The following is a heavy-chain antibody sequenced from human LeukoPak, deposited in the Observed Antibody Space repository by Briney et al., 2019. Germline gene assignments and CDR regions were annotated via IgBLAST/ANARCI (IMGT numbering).Heavy chain of an antibody. D-gene: IGHD3-10*01. CDR1: GYSISNGYY. J-gene: IGHJ4*02. Sequence: PSETLSLTCTVSGYSISNGYYWGWIRQSPEKGLEWIGGIYHTGSAYYNPSLRSRVTMSPDTSKNQFSLNLRSVTAADTAVYYCARVLDYYGSGNFGFDFWGQGTLVTVSS. CDR2: IYHTGSA. V-gene: IGHV4-38-2*02. CDR3: ARVLDYYGSGNFGFDF.